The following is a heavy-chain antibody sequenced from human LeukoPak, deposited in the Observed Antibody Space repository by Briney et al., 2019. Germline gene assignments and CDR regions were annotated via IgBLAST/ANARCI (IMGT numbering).Heavy chain of an antibody. CDR1: GFTFCDHP. V-gene: IGHV3-49*04. CDR2: IRSKAYGGTP. Sequence: GRSLRLSCTASGFTFCDHPMSWVRQAPGEGLGWRTFIRSKAYGGTPEYAASVRGRFTISRDGSKNIAYLQMNSLKTEDTAMYYCTRSTYSSTYYVVFDYWGQGTLVTVSS. CDR3: TRSTYSSTYYVVFDY. J-gene: IGHJ4*02. D-gene: IGHD3-16*01.